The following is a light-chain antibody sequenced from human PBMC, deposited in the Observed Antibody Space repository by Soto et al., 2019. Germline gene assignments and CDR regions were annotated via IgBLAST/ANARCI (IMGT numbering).Light chain of an antibody. Sequence: DIQMTQSPSTLSASVGDRVTITCRASQSICNWLAWYQQKPGKAPKLLIYDASTLESGVPSRFSGSGSGTEFTLTISSLQPDDFATYYCQQYNSYSSMFGHGTKVDI. CDR1: QSICNW. J-gene: IGKJ1*01. CDR2: DAS. CDR3: QQYNSYSSM. V-gene: IGKV1-5*01.